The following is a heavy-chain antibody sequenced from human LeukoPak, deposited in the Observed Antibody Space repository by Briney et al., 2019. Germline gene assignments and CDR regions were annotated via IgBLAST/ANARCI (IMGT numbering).Heavy chain of an antibody. J-gene: IGHJ5*02. CDR3: AREYEWEPSFDP. D-gene: IGHD1-26*01. CDR1: GYTLTELS. V-gene: IGHV1-24*01. Sequence: ASVKVSCKVSGYTLTELSMHWVRQAPGKGLEWMGGFDPEDGETIYAQKFQGRVTMTRNTSISTAYMELSSLKSEDTAVYYCAREYEWEPSFDPWGQGTLVTVSS. CDR2: FDPEDGET.